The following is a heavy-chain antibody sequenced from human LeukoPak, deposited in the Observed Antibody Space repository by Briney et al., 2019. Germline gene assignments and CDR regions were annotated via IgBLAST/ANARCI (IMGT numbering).Heavy chain of an antibody. V-gene: IGHV3-30*18. CDR1: GFTFRNYG. Sequence: PGRSLRLSCAASGFTFRNYGMHWVRQAPGKGLEWVAVISFDGINKYYADSVKGRFTISRDNSKNTLYLQMNSLRAEDTAVYYCAKDQPDPPVYSSSWYLWESSVYYYYMDVWGKGTTVTISS. J-gene: IGHJ6*03. D-gene: IGHD6-13*01. CDR2: ISFDGINK. CDR3: AKDQPDPPVYSSSWYLWESSVYYYYMDV.